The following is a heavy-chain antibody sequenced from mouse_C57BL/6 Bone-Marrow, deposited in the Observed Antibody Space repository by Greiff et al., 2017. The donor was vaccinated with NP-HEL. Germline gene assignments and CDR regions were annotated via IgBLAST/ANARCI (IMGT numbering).Heavy chain of an antibody. J-gene: IGHJ1*03. D-gene: IGHD2-4*01. CDR2: IYPRSGNT. CDR1: GYTFTSYG. V-gene: IGHV1-81*01. CDR3: ARWGLRRDLYFDV. Sequence: VQLQQSGAELARPGASVKLSCKASGYTFTSYGISWVKQRTGQGLEWIGEIYPRSGNTYYNEKFKGKATLTADKSSSTAYMELRSLTSEDSAVYFCARWGLRRDLYFDVWGTGTTVTVSS.